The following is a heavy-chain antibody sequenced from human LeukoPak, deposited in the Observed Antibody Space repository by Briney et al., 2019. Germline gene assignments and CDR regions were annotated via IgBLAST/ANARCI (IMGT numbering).Heavy chain of an antibody. D-gene: IGHD3-10*01. CDR1: GGTFSSYA. Sequence: SVTVSFKASGGTFSSYAISWVRQAPGQGLEWMGRIIPILDIANYAQKFQGRVTITADKSTSTAYMELSSLRSEDTAVYYCAREDRIRGSGSYSYRVYWGQGTLVTVSS. J-gene: IGHJ4*02. CDR3: AREDRIRGSGSYSYRVY. V-gene: IGHV1-69*04. CDR2: IIPILDIA.